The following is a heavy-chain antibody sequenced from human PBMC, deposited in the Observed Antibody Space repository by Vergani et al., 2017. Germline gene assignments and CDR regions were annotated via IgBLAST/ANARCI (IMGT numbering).Heavy chain of an antibody. CDR2: MNPKSGNT. Sequence: QEQLVQSGAEVRKPGASVKVSCKASGYNFTSFDINWVRLATGQGLEWMGWMNPKSGNTAYAAKFQGRITMTRDSSTDTAYMEMKSLRSEDTAIYFCAGGVVHSKHPPTWFGPCGEGAVVTDSS. CDR1: GYNFTSFD. D-gene: IGHD2-21*01. CDR3: AGGVVHSKHPPTWFGP. V-gene: IGHV1-8*01. J-gene: IGHJ5*02.